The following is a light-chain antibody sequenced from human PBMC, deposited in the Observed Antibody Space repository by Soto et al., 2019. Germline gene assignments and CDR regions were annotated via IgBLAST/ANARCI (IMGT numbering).Light chain of an antibody. CDR3: CSHAGTYTLV. J-gene: IGLJ2*01. CDR2: DVN. V-gene: IGLV2-11*01. CDR1: SADVGASNY. Sequence: QSVLTQPRSVSGSPGQSVTISCTGTSADVGASNYVSWYQQHPGKAPKLIIHDVNTRPSGVPDRFSGSKSANTASLTISGLQADDEADYYCCSHAGTYTLVFGGGTKVTVL.